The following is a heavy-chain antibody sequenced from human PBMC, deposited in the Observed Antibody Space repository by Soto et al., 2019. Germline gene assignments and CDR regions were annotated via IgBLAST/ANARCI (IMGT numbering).Heavy chain of an antibody. V-gene: IGHV4-30-2*01. Sequence: SETLSLTCAVSGGSISSGGYSWSWIRQPPGKGLEWIGYIYHSGSTYYNPSLKSRVTISVDRSKNQFSLKLGSVTAADTAVYYCARPTYYYDSSGPPAYWGQGTLVTVSS. CDR2: IYHSGST. CDR3: ARPTYYYDSSGPPAY. J-gene: IGHJ4*02. D-gene: IGHD3-22*01. CDR1: GGSISSGGYS.